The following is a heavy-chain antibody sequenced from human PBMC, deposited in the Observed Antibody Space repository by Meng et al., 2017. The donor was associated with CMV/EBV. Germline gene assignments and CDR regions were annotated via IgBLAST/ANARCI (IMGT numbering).Heavy chain of an antibody. CDR2: ISAYNGNT. CDR3: ARAWVGEEYYFDY. J-gene: IGHJ4*02. D-gene: IGHD3-10*01. CDR1: GYTCTSNG. Sequence: GPRVQSRGEVKKPGASVKVSWKASGYTCTSNGISWVRQAPGQGLEWMGWISAYNGNTNYAQKLQGRVTMTTDTSTSTAYMELRSLRSDDTAVYYCARAWVGEEYYFDYWGQGTLVTVSS. V-gene: IGHV1-18*01.